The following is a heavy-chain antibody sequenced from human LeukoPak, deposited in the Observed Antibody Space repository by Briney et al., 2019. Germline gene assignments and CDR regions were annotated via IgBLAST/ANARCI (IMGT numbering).Heavy chain of an antibody. CDR3: VRHTAATTLDY. D-gene: IGHD2-15*01. CDR1: GGSINNYY. Sequence: NPSETLSLTCTVSGGSINNYYWSWMRQPPGEGLEWIVYISYYGSTNYNPSLKSRVTISLDTSKNQFSLKLSSVTAADTAVHYCVRHTAATTLDYWGQGTLVTVSS. V-gene: IGHV4-59*08. J-gene: IGHJ4*02. CDR2: ISYYGST.